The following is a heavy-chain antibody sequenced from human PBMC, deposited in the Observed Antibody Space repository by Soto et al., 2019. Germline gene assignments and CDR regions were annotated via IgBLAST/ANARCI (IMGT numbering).Heavy chain of an antibody. CDR1: GFTFSSYS. J-gene: IGHJ3*02. V-gene: IGHV3-48*02. CDR3: ARDGEVGASTNAFDI. Sequence: GESLKISCAASGFTFSSYSMNWVRQAPGKGLEWVSYISSSSSTIYYADSVKGRFTISRDNAKNSLYLQMNNLRDEDTAVYYCARDGEVGASTNAFDIWGQGTMVTVSS. D-gene: IGHD1-26*01. CDR2: ISSSSSTI.